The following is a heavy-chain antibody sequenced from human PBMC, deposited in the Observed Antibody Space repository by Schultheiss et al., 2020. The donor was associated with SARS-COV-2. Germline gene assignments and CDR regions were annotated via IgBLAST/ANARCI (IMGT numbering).Heavy chain of an antibody. CDR2: ISDSGSAT. Sequence: GGSLRLSCAASAFNFRYYAMSWVRQAPGKGLEWVSTISDSGSATYYADSVKGRFTISRDNSRNRLYLQMSSLRADDTAVYYCAKEHYVRDTDFLDYWGQGTLVTVSS. CDR1: AFNFRYYA. V-gene: IGHV3-23*01. D-gene: IGHD4-17*01. CDR3: AKEHYVRDTDFLDY. J-gene: IGHJ4*02.